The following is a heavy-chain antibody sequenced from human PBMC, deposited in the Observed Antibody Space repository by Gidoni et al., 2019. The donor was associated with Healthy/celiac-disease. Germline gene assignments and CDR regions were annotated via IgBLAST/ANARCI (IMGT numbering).Heavy chain of an antibody. Sequence: EVQLLESGGGLVQPGGSLRLSCAASGFPFSSYAMSWVRQAPGKGLEWVSAISGSGGSTYYADSVKGRFTISRDNSKNTLYLQMNSLRAEDTAVYYCAKDRRGYSYGSELDYWGQGTLVTVSS. J-gene: IGHJ4*02. V-gene: IGHV3-23*01. CDR1: GFPFSSYA. CDR2: ISGSGGST. D-gene: IGHD5-18*01. CDR3: AKDRRGYSYGSELDY.